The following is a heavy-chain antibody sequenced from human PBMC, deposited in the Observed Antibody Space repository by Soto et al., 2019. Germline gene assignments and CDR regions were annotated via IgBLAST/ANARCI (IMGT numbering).Heavy chain of an antibody. V-gene: IGHV4-59*01. D-gene: IGHD2-21*01. J-gene: IGHJ6*02. CDR2: IYYSGST. Sequence: PSETLSLTFTVSGGPISSYYWSWIRQPPGKGLEWIWYIYYSGSTNYNPSLKSRVTISVDTSKNQFSMKLSSVTAADTAVYYCARDLGGDDYYYGMDVWGQGTTVTVYS. CDR1: GGPISSYY. CDR3: ARDLGGDDYYYGMDV.